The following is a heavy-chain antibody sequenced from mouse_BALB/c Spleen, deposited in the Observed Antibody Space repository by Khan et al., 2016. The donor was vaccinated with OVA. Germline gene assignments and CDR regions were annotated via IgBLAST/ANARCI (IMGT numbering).Heavy chain of an antibody. J-gene: IGHJ3*01. D-gene: IGHD3-1*01. CDR3: TRGGYGGFAY. CDR2: INPSNGGT. Sequence: QVQLKQSGAELVKPGASVKLSCKASGYAFTNYQMYWVKQRPGQGLEWIGEINPSNGGTNFNEKFKNKATLSVDKSSSTAYMQLSSLTSDDSALYYCTRGGYGGFAYWGQGTLVTVSA. CDR1: GYAFTNYQ. V-gene: IGHV1S81*02.